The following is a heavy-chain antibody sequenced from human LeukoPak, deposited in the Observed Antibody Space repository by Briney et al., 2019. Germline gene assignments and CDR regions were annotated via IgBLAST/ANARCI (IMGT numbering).Heavy chain of an antibody. CDR1: GGSISSYY. V-gene: IGHV4-59*01. CDR2: IYYSGST. CDR3: ARIIAVAGTGDWFDP. Sequence: SETLSLTCTVSGGSISSYYWSWIRQPPGKGLEWIGYIYYSGSTNYNPSLKSRVTISVDTSKNQFSLKLSSVTAADTAVYYCARIIAVAGTGDWFDPWGQGTLVTVSS. D-gene: IGHD6-19*01. J-gene: IGHJ5*02.